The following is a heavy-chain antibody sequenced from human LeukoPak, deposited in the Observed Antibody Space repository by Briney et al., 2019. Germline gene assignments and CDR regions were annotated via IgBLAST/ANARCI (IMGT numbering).Heavy chain of an antibody. D-gene: IGHD1-26*01. V-gene: IGHV3-30*04. CDR3: ARESSEWEQTNPNWFDP. CDR2: ISYDGSNK. J-gene: IGHJ5*02. CDR1: GFTFSSYA. Sequence: PEGSLRLSCAASGFTFSSYAMHWVRQAPGKGLEWVAVISYDGSNKYYADSVKGRFTISRDNAKNSLYLQMNSLRAEDTAVYYCARESSEWEQTNPNWFDPWGQGTLVTVSS.